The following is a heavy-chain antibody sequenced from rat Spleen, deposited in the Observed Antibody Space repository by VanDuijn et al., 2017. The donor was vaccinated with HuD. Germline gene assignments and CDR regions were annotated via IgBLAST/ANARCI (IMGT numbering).Heavy chain of an antibody. V-gene: IGHV2-30*01. CDR1: GFSLTSYN. J-gene: IGHJ1*01. D-gene: IGHD1-9*01. Sequence: QVQLKESGPGLVQPSQTLSLTCTVSGFSLTSYNVHWVRQPTGKGLEWMGVIWTGGSTDYNSALKSRLSISRDTPKSQVFLKMNSLQTEDTATYYCARERYYGYNSWYFDFWGPGTMVTVSS. CDR2: IWTGGST. CDR3: ARERYYGYNSWYFDF.